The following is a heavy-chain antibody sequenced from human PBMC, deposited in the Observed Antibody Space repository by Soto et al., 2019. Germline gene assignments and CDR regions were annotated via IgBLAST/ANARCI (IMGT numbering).Heavy chain of an antibody. CDR1: GVSISSSNW. CDR2: IYYSGST. J-gene: IGHJ4*02. V-gene: IGHV4-4*02. Sequence: SETLSLTCTVSGVSISSSNWWTWVRQAPGKGLEWIGYIYYSGSTNYNPSLKSRVTISVDRSKNQFSLKLSSVTAADTAVYYCVRVPDYWGQGTLVTVSS. CDR3: VRVPDY.